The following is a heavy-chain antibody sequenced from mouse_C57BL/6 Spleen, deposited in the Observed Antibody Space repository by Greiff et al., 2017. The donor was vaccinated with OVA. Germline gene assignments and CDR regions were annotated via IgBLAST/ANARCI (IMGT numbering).Heavy chain of an antibody. CDR3: ARLPVYYDYDRAFYAMDY. J-gene: IGHJ4*01. V-gene: IGHV1-69*01. D-gene: IGHD2-4*01. Sequence: QVQLQQPGAELVMPGASVKLSCKASGYTFTSYWMHWVKQRPGQGLEWIGEIDPSDSYTNYNQKFKGKSTLTVDKSSSTAYMQLSSLTSEDSAVYYGARLPVYYDYDRAFYAMDYWGQGTSVTVSS. CDR2: IDPSDSYT. CDR1: GYTFTSYW.